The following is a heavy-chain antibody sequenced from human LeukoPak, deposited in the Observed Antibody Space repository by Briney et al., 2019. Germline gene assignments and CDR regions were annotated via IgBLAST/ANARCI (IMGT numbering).Heavy chain of an antibody. Sequence: GGSLRLSCAASGLTFSNYAISWVRQAPGKGLKWVSSISSSAVSSYYADSVKGRFTISRDNSKNTLYLQMNSLTAEDTAVYYCAKDMGSRATNFDYWGQGTLVTVSS. CDR2: ISSSAVSS. V-gene: IGHV3-23*01. CDR3: AKDMGSRATNFDY. CDR1: GLTFSNYA. D-gene: IGHD1-1*01. J-gene: IGHJ4*02.